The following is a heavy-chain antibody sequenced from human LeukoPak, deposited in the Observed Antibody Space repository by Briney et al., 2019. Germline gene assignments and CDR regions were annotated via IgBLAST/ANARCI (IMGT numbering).Heavy chain of an antibody. D-gene: IGHD2-21*02. CDR2: INGGATTT. CDR1: GFTVNKYE. V-gene: IGHV3-48*03. CDR3: VRGRLLRSTKYFDY. J-gene: IGHJ4*02. Sequence: GGSLRLSCAASGFTVNKYEIHWVRQAPGKGLEWISYINGGATTTNYADSVWGRFTISRDDAQNSVHLQMNSLRDEDTAVYYCVRGRLLRSTKYFDYWGQGALVTLSS.